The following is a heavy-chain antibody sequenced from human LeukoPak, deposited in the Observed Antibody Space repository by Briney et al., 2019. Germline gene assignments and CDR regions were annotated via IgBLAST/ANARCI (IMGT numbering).Heavy chain of an antibody. CDR2: TSGDGGST. CDR3: AKELEHNWNDERGYYYYGMDV. CDR1: GFTFDDYA. Sequence: GGSLRLSCAASGFTFDDYAMHWVRQAPGKGLEWVSLTSGDGGSTYYADSVKGRFTISRDNSKNSLYLQMNSLRTEDTALYYCAKELEHNWNDERGYYYYGMDVWGQGTTVTVSS. J-gene: IGHJ6*02. V-gene: IGHV3-43*02. D-gene: IGHD1-20*01.